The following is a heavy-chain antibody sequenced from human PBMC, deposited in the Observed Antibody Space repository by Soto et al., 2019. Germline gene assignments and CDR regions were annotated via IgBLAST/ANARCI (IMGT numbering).Heavy chain of an antibody. CDR2: IVPILGTT. V-gene: IGHV1-69*01. J-gene: IGHJ4*02. CDR3: PCCIQGLRLAVPAFRL. CDR1: GGTFSSYV. Sequence: QVQLVQSGAEVKKPGSSVKVSCKASGGTFSSYVINWVRQAPGQGREWMGGIVPILGTTDYAQKFHCRVTITADDSTLTAYMELSSLRSEDTAVYYCPCCIQGLRLAVPAFRLWGPGTLVAVSS. D-gene: IGHD2-15*01.